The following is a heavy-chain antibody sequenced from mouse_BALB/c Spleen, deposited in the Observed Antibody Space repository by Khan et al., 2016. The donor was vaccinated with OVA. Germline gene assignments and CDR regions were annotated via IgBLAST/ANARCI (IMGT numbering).Heavy chain of an antibody. CDR2: INTYTGDP. V-gene: IGHV9-3-1*01. Sequence: QIQLVQSGPELKKPGETVKISCKASGYTFRNNGLNWVKQTPGKGLKWMGWINTYTGDPTYADYFKGRFAFSLETSADTAYLQINNLKNEDTARYFCARVGYNGPMDSWGQGTSVTVSS. D-gene: IGHD2-14*01. J-gene: IGHJ4*01. CDR3: ARVGYNGPMDS. CDR1: GYTFRNNG.